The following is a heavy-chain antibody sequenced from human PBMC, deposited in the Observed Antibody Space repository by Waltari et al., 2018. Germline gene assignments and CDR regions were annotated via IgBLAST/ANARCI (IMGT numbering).Heavy chain of an antibody. CDR1: GFTLSSYW. V-gene: IGHV3-7*01. CDR3: ARDMAVGALDY. J-gene: IGHJ4*02. Sequence: EVQLVESGGGLVQPGGSLRLSCAASGFTLSSYWMGWVRQAPGKGLEWGANIKQDGSEKYYVDSVKGRFTSSRDNAKNSLYLQMNSLRAEDTAVYDCARDMAVGALDYWGQGTLVTVSS. CDR2: IKQDGSEK. D-gene: IGHD1-26*01.